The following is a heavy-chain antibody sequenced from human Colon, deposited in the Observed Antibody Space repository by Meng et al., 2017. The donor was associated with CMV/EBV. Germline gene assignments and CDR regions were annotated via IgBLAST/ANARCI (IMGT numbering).Heavy chain of an antibody. CDR1: GFSLSSYE. CDR2: ISGRGDNT. J-gene: IGHJ5*02. D-gene: IGHD1-1*01. Sequence: GESLKISCAASGFSLSSYEMSWVRQAPGKGLEWVSGISGRGDNTYYADSVKGRFTISRDNSKNTLDLQMNSLRAEDTAVYYCAKGTGTRWLDPWGQGTLVTVSS. V-gene: IGHV3-23*01. CDR3: AKGTGTRWLDP.